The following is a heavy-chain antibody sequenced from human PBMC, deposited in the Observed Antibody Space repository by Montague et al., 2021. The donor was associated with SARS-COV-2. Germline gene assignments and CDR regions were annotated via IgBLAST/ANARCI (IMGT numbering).Heavy chain of an antibody. D-gene: IGHD5-12*01. CDR3: ARRRRWLRYWRRSGGMDV. CDR1: GGSFSDFY. V-gene: IGHV4-34*12. CDR2: IIHFGST. J-gene: IGHJ6*02. Sequence: SETLSLTCAVYGGSFSDFYWNWIRQTPGKGLEWIGEIIHFGSTNYNPSLKSRVTMSVDTSKNQFSLTLISVTAADTAVHYCARRRRWLRYWRRSGGMDVWGQGTTVAVSS.